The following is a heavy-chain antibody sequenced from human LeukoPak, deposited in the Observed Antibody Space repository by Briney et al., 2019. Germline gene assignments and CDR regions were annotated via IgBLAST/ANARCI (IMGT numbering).Heavy chain of an antibody. CDR1: GFTFSDYS. V-gene: IGHV3-48*01. CDR3: ARSSGYPFFDY. CDR2: ITSTSDTI. D-gene: IGHD3-22*01. J-gene: IGHJ4*02. Sequence: GGSLRLSCEASGFTFSDYSMNWVRQAPGEGLEWLSYITSTSDTIYYADSVKGRFTSSRDNAKNSVYLQMNSLRTEDTAVYYCARSSGYPFFDYWGQGTLVTVSS.